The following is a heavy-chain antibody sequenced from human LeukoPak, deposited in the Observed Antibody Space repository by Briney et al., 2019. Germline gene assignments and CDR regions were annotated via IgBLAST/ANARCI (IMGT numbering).Heavy chain of an antibody. CDR1: GGSISSYY. J-gene: IGHJ4*02. CDR3: ARDSSGSKALDY. CDR2: IYTSGST. Sequence: SETLSLTRTVSGGSISSYYWSWIRQPAGKGLEWIGRIYTSGSTNYNPSLKSRVTMSVDTSKNRFSLKLSSVTAADTAVYYCARDSSGSKALDYWGQGTLVTVSS. D-gene: IGHD3-22*01. V-gene: IGHV4-4*07.